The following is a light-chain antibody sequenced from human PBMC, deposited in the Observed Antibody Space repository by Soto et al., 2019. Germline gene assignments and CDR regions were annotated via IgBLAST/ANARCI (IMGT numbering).Light chain of an antibody. CDR2: LEGSGSY. CDR3: ETWDSNTRV. V-gene: IGLV4-60*02. CDR1: SGHSSYI. Sequence: QPVLTQSSSASASLGSSVKLTCTLSSGHSSYIIAWHQQQPGKAPRYLMKLEGSGSYNKGSGVPDRFSGSSSGADRYLTISNLPCEDEADYYCETWDSNTRVFGGGTKLTVL. J-gene: IGLJ3*02.